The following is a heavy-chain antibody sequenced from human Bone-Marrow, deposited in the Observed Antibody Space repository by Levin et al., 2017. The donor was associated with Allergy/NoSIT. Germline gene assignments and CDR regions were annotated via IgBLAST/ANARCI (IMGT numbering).Heavy chain of an antibody. CDR1: GLNISASY. D-gene: IGHD3-3*01. J-gene: IGHJ6*02. Sequence: GGSLRLSCAASGLNISASYMTWVRQAPGKGLEWVSVMFPGGTVYYGDSVKGRFTISRDNSKNTLYLQMNNVRADDTAVYYCARDHEEYYEFWSDHHPGMDVWGQGTTVTVSS. CDR3: ARDHEEYYEFWSDHHPGMDV. V-gene: IGHV3-53*01. CDR2: MFPGGTV.